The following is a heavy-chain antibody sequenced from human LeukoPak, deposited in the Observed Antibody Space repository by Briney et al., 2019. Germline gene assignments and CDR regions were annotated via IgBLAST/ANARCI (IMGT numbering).Heavy chain of an antibody. CDR3: TTLDFDF. Sequence: GGSLRLSCAASGLTFSGSDMHWVRQASGKGLEWAGRIRSKANSYATAYTASVKGRFTISRDDSKNTAYLQMTSLKTEDTAVYYCTTLDFDFWGQGTLVTVSS. CDR1: GLTFSGSD. V-gene: IGHV3-73*01. CDR2: IRSKANSYAT. J-gene: IGHJ4*02.